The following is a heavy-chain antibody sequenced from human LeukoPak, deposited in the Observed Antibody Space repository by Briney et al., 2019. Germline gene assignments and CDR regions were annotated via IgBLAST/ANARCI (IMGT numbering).Heavy chain of an antibody. V-gene: IGHV1-2*02. CDR3: ARDLADGDLLSNWFDP. J-gene: IGHJ3*01. D-gene: IGHD4-17*01. CDR1: GYTFTGYY. Sequence: ASVKVSCKASGYTFTGYYMHWVRQAPGQGLEWMGWINPNSGGTNYAQKFQGRVTMTRDTSISTAYMELSRLRSDDTAVYYCARDLADGDLLSNWFDPWGQGTMVTVFS. CDR2: INPNSGGT.